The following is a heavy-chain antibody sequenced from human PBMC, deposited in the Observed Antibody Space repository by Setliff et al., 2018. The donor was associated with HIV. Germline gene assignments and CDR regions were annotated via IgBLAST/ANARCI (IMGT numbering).Heavy chain of an antibody. J-gene: IGHJ4*02. V-gene: IGHV3-43D*03. Sequence: LRLSCEASGFTFDDYAMHWVRQVPGKGLEWVSLISWNGGSSYYADSVRGRFTISRDNRKNSLYLQMNSLRPEDTALYYCVKDHVSFNGVFDPFDSWGQGTLVTVSS. CDR3: VKDHVSFNGVFDPFDS. CDR2: ISWNGGSS. D-gene: IGHD2-8*01. CDR1: GFTFDDYA.